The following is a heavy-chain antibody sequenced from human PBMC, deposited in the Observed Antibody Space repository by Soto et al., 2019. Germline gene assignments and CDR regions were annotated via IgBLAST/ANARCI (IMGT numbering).Heavy chain of an antibody. Sequence: GGSLRLSCAACGVTLSNAWMDWVRQAPRKGLEWVGRIKSKTDGGTTDYAAPVKGRFTISRDDSKNTLYLQMNSLKTEDTAVYYCTTSGSYYKWIFDYWGQGTLVTVSS. CDR1: GVTLSNAW. J-gene: IGHJ4*02. V-gene: IGHV3-15*07. D-gene: IGHD3-10*01. CDR3: TTSGSYYKWIFDY. CDR2: IKSKTDGGTT.